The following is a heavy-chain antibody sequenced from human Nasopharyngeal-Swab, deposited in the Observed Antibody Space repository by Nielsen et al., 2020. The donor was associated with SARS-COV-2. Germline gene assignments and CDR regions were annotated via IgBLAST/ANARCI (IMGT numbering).Heavy chain of an antibody. Sequence: GGSLRLSCAASRFSFNNYGIHWVRQAPGKGLEWVAVISYEGSKKYYVDSVEGRFTISKDNSKNMVYLQMNSLRTEDTAVYYCAKKWSPFILTWGMDVWGQGTTVTVSS. J-gene: IGHJ6*02. D-gene: IGHD3-9*01. CDR1: RFSFNNYG. V-gene: IGHV3-30*18. CDR3: AKKWSPFILTWGMDV. CDR2: ISYEGSKK.